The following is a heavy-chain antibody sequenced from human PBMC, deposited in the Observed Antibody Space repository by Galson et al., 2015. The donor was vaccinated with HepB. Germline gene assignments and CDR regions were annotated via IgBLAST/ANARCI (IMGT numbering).Heavy chain of an antibody. CDR3: ATGLGFGEPIFDY. CDR2: FDPEDGET. Sequence: SVKVSCKVSGYTLTELSMHWVRQAPGKGLEWMGGFDPEDGETIYAQKFQGRVTMTEDASTDTAYMELSSLRSEDTAVYYCATGLGFGEPIFDYWGQGTLVTVSS. J-gene: IGHJ4*02. CDR1: GYTLTELS. D-gene: IGHD3-10*01. V-gene: IGHV1-24*01.